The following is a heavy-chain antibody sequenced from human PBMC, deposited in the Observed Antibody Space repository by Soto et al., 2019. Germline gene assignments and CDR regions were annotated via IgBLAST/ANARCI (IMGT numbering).Heavy chain of an antibody. J-gene: IGHJ3*02. V-gene: IGHV3-64D*06. Sequence: PGGSLRLSCSASGFTFSSYGIHWVRQAPGKGLEYVSGISSNGGSTYYTDSVKGRFTISRDNSKDTLYLQMSSLRVEDTAVYYCVKANIAVAGKNRAFDIWGQGTMVTVSS. CDR1: GFTFSSYG. CDR3: VKANIAVAGKNRAFDI. CDR2: ISSNGGST. D-gene: IGHD6-19*01.